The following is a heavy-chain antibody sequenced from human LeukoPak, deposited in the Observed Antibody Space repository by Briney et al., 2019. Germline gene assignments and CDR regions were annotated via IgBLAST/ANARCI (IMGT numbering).Heavy chain of an antibody. J-gene: IGHJ4*02. CDR1: GFTFSSYS. V-gene: IGHV3-21*01. D-gene: IGHD3-16*01. CDR3: ARGADLDY. Sequence: AGGSLRLSCAASGFTFSSYSMNWVRPAPGKGLEWVSSISSSSSYIYYADSVKGRFTISRDNAKNSVYLQMNSLRAEDTAVYYCARGADLDYWGQGTLVTVSS. CDR2: ISSSSSYI.